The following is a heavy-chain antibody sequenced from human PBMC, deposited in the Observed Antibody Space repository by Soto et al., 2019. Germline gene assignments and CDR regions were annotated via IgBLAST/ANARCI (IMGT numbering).Heavy chain of an antibody. V-gene: IGHV5-10-1*01. J-gene: IGHJ3*02. Sequence: GEALKLCCKGSGYSFTSDWISWVRQMPGKDLEWMGRIDPSDSYTNYSPSFQGHVTISADKSISTAYLQWSSLKASDTAMYYCARHRAVAGAFDIWAKGTTGTVS. CDR1: GYSFTSDW. D-gene: IGHD6-19*01. CDR3: ARHRAVAGAFDI. CDR2: IDPSDSYT.